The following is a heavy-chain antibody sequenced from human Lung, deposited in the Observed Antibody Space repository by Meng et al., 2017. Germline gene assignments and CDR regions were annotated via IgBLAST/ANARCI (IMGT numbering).Heavy chain of an antibody. CDR3: ARGTPGRSYSDF. CDR2: IDPGSGNR. J-gene: IGHJ4*02. D-gene: IGHD3-10*01. Sequence: QVHLVQSGLEVKKPGASVKVSCKASGYTFTTYGISWLRQAPGQGLEWMGWIDPGSGNRDFAEKFQDRLTMSNDTSSSTVYMELTRLTSDDTAVYYCARGTPGRSYSDFWGQGTLVTVSS. V-gene: IGHV1-18*01. CDR1: GYTFTTYG.